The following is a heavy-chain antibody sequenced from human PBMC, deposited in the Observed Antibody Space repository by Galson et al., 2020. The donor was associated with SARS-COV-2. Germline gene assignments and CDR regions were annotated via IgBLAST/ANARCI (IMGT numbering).Heavy chain of an antibody. CDR1: GFTFSTYR. CDR2: ISSRSNFI. CDR3: ARDTTGHLFDY. Sequence: GESLKISCAASGFTFSTYRMNWVRQAPGKGLEWVSSISSRSNFIYDAESVKGRFTISRDNAKNSLYLRMNSLRAEDTAVYYCARDTTGHLFDYWGQGTLVTVSS. V-gene: IGHV3-21*01. D-gene: IGHD1-1*01. J-gene: IGHJ4*02.